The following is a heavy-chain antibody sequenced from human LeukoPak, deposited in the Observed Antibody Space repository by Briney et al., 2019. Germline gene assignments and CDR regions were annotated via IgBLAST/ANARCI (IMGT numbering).Heavy chain of an antibody. J-gene: IGHJ4*02. D-gene: IGHD2-8*01. CDR2: ISGSGAGT. CDR3: AKMVREFYTISYYFDY. CDR1: GFTFSSYA. V-gene: IGHV3-23*01. Sequence: GGSLRLSCAVSGFTFSSYAMNWVRQAPGKGLEWGSGISGSGAGTYYADSVKGRFTISRDNSKNTLYLQMNSLRAEDTAVYYCAKMVREFYTISYYFDYWGQGTLVTVSS.